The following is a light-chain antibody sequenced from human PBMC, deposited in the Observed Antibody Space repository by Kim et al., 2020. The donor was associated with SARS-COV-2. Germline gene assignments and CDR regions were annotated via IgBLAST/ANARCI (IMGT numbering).Light chain of an antibody. Sequence: LSPGERATLSCRASQSVSSSLAWYQQRPGQTPRLLIYGASTRATGIPDRFSGSGSGTDFILTLSRLEPEDFAIYYCQQYADSSLSFGGGTQVDIK. J-gene: IGKJ4*01. V-gene: IGKV3-20*01. CDR3: QQYADSSLS. CDR2: GAS. CDR1: QSVSSS.